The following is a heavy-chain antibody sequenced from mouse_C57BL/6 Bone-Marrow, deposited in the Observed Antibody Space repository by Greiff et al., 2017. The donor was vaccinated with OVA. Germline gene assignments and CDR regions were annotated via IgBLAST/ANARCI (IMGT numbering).Heavy chain of an antibody. CDR1: GFTFSDYY. CDR3: ARHYYGSRGFAC. CDR2: ISNGGGST. D-gene: IGHD1-1*01. V-gene: IGHV5-12*01. J-gene: IGHJ3*01. Sequence: EVMLVESGGGLVQPGGSLKLSCAASGFTFSDYYMYWVRQTPEKRLEWVAYISNGGGSTYYPDTVKGRFTISRDNAKNTLYLQMSRLKSEDTAMYYCARHYYGSRGFACWGQGTLVTVSA.